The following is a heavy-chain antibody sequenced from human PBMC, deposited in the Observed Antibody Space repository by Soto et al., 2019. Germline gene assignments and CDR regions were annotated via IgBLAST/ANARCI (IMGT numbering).Heavy chain of an antibody. CDR3: ARNPIHGDYLGWLDP. CDR2: IHHSGST. J-gene: IGHJ5*02. Sequence: QVQLQESGPGLVEPSQTLSLTCTVSGASITSAGYYWSWIRQHSGKGLEWIGYIHHSGSTYYNPSPKSRITFSVVTAKNQFSLRLTSVTAADTAVYYCARNPIHGDYLGWLDPWGQGTLVTVSS. D-gene: IGHD4-17*01. CDR1: GASITSAGYY. V-gene: IGHV4-31*03.